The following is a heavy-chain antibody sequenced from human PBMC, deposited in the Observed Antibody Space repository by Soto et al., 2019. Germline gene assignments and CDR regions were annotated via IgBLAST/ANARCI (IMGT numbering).Heavy chain of an antibody. CDR3: ARDGYSYSARFFDY. Sequence: KPSETLCLTCAVSGHSLSSGFYYWGWVRQPPGKELEWLRSIYHTESTYYNPSLKSRVTLSVDTSKNQLSLKLSSMTAEDTAVYFWARDGYSYSARFFDYWGQGTRVTVSS. CDR1: GHSLSSGFYY. J-gene: IGHJ4*02. CDR2: IYHTEST. D-gene: IGHD5-18*01. V-gene: IGHV4-38-2*02.